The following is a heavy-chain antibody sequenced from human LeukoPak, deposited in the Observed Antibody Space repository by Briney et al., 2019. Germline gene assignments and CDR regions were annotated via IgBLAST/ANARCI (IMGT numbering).Heavy chain of an antibody. CDR2: IYTSGST. Sequence: PSQTLSLTCTVSGGSISSGSYYWSWIRQPAGKGLEWIGRIYTSGSTNYNPSLKSRVTISVDTSKNQFSLKLSSVTVADTAVYYCARGVISSWSYYFDYWGQGTLVTVSS. V-gene: IGHV4-61*02. D-gene: IGHD6-13*01. CDR3: ARGVISSWSYYFDY. CDR1: GGSISSGSYY. J-gene: IGHJ4*02.